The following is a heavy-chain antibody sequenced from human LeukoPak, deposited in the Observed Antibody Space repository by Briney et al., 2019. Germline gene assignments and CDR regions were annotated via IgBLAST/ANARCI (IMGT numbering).Heavy chain of an antibody. V-gene: IGHV4-61*02. J-gene: IGHJ4*02. CDR1: GGSISSGSYY. D-gene: IGHD3-10*01. Sequence: SETLSLTCPVSGGSISSGSYYWSWIRHPAGKGREWFGRTYTSGSTKYNPARKGRVTISADTSKNQVSLKLSSVTAADTAGYYCAREGRVRGVIYFDYWGQGTLVTVSS. CDR2: TYTSGST. CDR3: AREGRVRGVIYFDY.